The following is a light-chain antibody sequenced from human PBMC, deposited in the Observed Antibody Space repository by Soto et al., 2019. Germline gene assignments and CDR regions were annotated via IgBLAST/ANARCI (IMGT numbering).Light chain of an antibody. Sequence: EIVFTQSPGTLSLSPGERATLSCRASQSVSSSYLAWYQQKPGQAPRLLIYGASSRATGIPDRFSGSGSGTEFTLTISRLEPEDFAVYYCQQYGISTETFGQGTKVDIK. CDR3: QQYGISTET. V-gene: IGKV3-20*01. J-gene: IGKJ1*01. CDR1: QSVSSSY. CDR2: GAS.